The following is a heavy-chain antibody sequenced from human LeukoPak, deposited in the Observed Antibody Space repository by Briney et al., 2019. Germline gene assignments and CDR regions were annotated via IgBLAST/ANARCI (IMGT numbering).Heavy chain of an antibody. V-gene: IGHV3-48*04. CDR2: ISSTSSTK. CDR3: GRGVVGLF. Sequence: GGSLRLSCAASGFTFSSYTMNWVRQAPGKGLEWVSSISSTSSTKFYADSVKGRFTISRDNAKNTLYLQMNSLRAEDTAVYYCGRGVVGLFGGQGTLVTVSS. J-gene: IGHJ4*02. D-gene: IGHD3-3*01. CDR1: GFTFSSYT.